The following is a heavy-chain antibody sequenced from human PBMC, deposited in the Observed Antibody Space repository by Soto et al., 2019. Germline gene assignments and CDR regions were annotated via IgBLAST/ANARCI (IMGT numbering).Heavy chain of an antibody. CDR2: INPNSGGT. Sequence: ASVKVSCKASGYTFTGYYMHWVRQAPGQGLEWMGWINPNSGGTNYAQKFQGWVTMTRDNSKNTLYLQMNSLRAEDTAVYYCAKDQLYIRGVIHNWFDPWGQGTLVTVSS. CDR3: AKDQLYIRGVIHNWFDP. CDR1: GYTFTGYY. D-gene: IGHD3-10*02. V-gene: IGHV1-2*04. J-gene: IGHJ5*02.